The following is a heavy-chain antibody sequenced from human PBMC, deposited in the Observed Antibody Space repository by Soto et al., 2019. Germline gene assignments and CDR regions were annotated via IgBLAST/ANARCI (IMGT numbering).Heavy chain of an antibody. V-gene: IGHV1-18*01. CDR3: ARDVYSSGWYFDL. CDR1: GYTFTSYG. Sequence: ASVKVSCKASGYTFTSYGISWVRQAPGQGLEWMGWISAYNGNTNYAQKLQGRVTMTRDTSASTAYMELSSLRSEDTAVYYCARDVYSSGWYFDLWGRGTLVTVSS. D-gene: IGHD6-19*01. J-gene: IGHJ2*01. CDR2: ISAYNGNT.